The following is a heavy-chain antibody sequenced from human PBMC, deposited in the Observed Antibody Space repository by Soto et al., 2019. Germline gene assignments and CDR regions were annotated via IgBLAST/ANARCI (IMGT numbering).Heavy chain of an antibody. CDR3: AKAPYYYDSSGYYYFDY. D-gene: IGHD3-22*01. J-gene: IGHJ4*01. CDR2: ISGSCGST. V-gene: IGHV3-23*01. CDR1: GFTFSSYP. Sequence: GGSLRLSCAASGFTFSSYPMSRVRQAPGKGLEWVSAISGSCGSTYYADSVKGRFTISRDNSKNTLYLQMNSLRAEDTAVYYCAKAPYYYDSSGYYYFDYWGQGTLVPPSS.